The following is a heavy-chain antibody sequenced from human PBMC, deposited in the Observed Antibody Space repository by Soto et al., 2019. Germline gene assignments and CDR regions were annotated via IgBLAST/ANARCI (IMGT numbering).Heavy chain of an antibody. CDR3: ARALLSHSYDSGGYASYLHALDV. CDR2: IIPISETT. J-gene: IGHJ6*02. V-gene: IGHV1-69*06. D-gene: IGHD3-22*01. CDR1: GGTFSSLD. Sequence: QVQLVQSGAEVKKPGSSVKVSCKATGGTFSSLDINWVRQAPGQGLEWMGGIIPISETTNYAQIFQGRVSIVADKSTSTAYMALSGLRSEDTAVYYCARALLSHSYDSGGYASYLHALDVWGQGTPVTVSS.